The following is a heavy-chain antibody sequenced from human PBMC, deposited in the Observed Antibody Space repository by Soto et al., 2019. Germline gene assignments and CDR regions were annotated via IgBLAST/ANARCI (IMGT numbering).Heavy chain of an antibody. CDR2: INPSSGGT. Sequence: GASVKVSCKASGYTFTNYYIHWVRQAPGQGLEWMGIINPSSGGTKYAQNFQVRVTMTRDTSSNSPYMELSSLTSDDTAVYFCARAPFGGSFYPFDYWGPGTLVTVSS. D-gene: IGHD1-26*01. CDR3: ARAPFGGSFYPFDY. CDR1: GYTFTNYY. V-gene: IGHV1-46*01. J-gene: IGHJ4*02.